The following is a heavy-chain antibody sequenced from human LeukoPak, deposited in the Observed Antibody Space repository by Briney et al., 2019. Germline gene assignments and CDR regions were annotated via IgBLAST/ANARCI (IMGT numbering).Heavy chain of an antibody. Sequence: SETLSLTCTVSGGSISSGDYYWSWIRQPPGKGLEWIGYIYYSGSTYYNPSLKSRVTISVDTSKNQFSLKLSSVTAADTAVYYCARGRGMIPAATNWFDPWGQGTLVTVSS. CDR3: ARGRGMIPAATNWFDP. D-gene: IGHD2-2*01. V-gene: IGHV4-30-4*01. CDR1: GGSISSGDYY. J-gene: IGHJ5*02. CDR2: IYYSGST.